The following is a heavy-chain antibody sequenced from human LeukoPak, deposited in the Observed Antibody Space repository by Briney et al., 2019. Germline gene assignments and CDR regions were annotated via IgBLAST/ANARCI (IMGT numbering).Heavy chain of an antibody. Sequence: GGSLRLSCAASGFTFSGHFMDWVRQAPGKGLEWVGRIKNKANSYITQYAASMEGRFTISRDDSKNSLYLQMSSLKTEDTAMYYCASIRGTLGYWGQGTVVTVSS. CDR3: ASIRGTLGY. V-gene: IGHV3-72*01. CDR1: GFTFSGHF. J-gene: IGHJ4*02. CDR2: IKNKANSYIT. D-gene: IGHD1-26*01.